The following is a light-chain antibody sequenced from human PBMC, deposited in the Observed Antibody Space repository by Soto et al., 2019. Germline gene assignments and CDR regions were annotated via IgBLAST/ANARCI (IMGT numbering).Light chain of an antibody. CDR2: DAS. V-gene: IGKV3-20*01. CDR1: QTIRSNY. Sequence: EIVLTQSPGTLSLSPGERATLSCRASQTIRSNYLAWYQQKPGQAPRLLIFDASSRAIGIPDRFRGSASGTDFTLTITRLDPEDFAVYYCQQYGNSLTFGGGTKVEIK. CDR3: QQYGNSLT. J-gene: IGKJ4*01.